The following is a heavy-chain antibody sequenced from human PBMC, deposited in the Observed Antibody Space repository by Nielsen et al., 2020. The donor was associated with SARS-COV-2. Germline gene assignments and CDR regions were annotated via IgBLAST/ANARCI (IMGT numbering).Heavy chain of an antibody. V-gene: IGHV1-46*01. J-gene: IGHJ3*01. Sequence: ASVKVSCKASGYTFTTYNMFWVRQAPGQGLEWMGVIDPSGGSTRYAQKFQGRFIMTTDTSTTTVYMEMASLRAEDTAVYYCARPGDLSAFDFWGQGTMVTVSS. CDR1: GYTFTTYN. D-gene: IGHD7-27*01. CDR3: ARPGDLSAFDF. CDR2: IDPSGGST.